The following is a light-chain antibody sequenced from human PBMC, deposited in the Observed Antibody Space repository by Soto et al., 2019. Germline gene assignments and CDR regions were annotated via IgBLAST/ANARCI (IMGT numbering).Light chain of an antibody. Sequence: EIVLTQSPGTLSLSPGERATLSCRASQSVSSSYLAWYQQKPGQAPRLLIYGASSRATGIPDRFSGSGSGTDFTLTINRLEPEDFAVYYCQQYGSSPRTFGQGTKLKIK. CDR3: QQYGSSPRT. J-gene: IGKJ2*02. V-gene: IGKV3-20*01. CDR2: GAS. CDR1: QSVSSSY.